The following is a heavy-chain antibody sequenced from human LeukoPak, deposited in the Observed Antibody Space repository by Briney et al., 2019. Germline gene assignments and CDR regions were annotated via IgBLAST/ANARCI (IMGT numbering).Heavy chain of an antibody. J-gene: IGHJ5*02. D-gene: IGHD6-13*01. CDR2: IYYSGST. CDR3: ARITYIRSWGRWFDP. V-gene: IGHV4-59*01. Sequence: SETLSLTCPVSGGSITNYYWSWIRQPPGKGLEWIGYIYYSGSTNYNPSLKSRVTISVDTSKNQFSLNLNSVTAADTAVYYCARITYIRSWGRWFDPWGQGTLVTVSS. CDR1: GGSITNYY.